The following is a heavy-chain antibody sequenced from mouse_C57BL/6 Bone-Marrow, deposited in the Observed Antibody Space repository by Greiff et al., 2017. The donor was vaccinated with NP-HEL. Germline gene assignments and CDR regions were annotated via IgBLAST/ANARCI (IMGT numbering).Heavy chain of an antibody. CDR2: IDPTSGGT. J-gene: IGHJ2*01. Sequence: QVQLQQPGAELVKPGASVKLSCKASGYTFTSYWMHWVKQRPGRGLEWIGRIDPTSGGTKYNEKFKSKATLTVDKPSSTAYMQRSSLTSEDSAVYYCARRRYYYGGGFDYWGQGTTLTVSS. CDR3: ARRRYYYGGGFDY. CDR1: GYTFTSYW. D-gene: IGHD1-1*01. V-gene: IGHV1-72*01.